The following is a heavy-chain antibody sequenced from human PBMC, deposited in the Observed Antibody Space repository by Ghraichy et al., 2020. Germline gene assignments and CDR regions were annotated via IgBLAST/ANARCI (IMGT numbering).Heavy chain of an antibody. CDR2: IIPIFNST. D-gene: IGHD2-2*01. V-gene: IGHV1-69*06. Sequence: SVKVSCKASGGTFSNHAISWVRQAPGQGLEWMGGIIPIFNSTNYAQKFQARVTIIADKTTSTVDMELSSLRSEDTAVYYCASWYCSPTNCSPYAYYYGLDVWGQGTTVTV. CDR1: GGTFSNHA. CDR3: ASWYCSPTNCSPYAYYYGLDV. J-gene: IGHJ6*02.